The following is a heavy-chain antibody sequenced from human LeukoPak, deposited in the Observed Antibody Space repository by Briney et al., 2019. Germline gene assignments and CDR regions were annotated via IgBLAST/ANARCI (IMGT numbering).Heavy chain of an antibody. CDR3: VGGCIDQGVISPDY. Sequence: SETLSLTCTVSGGSISSYYWGWIRQPPGKGLEWVGYIFYSASANYNPSFRSRVTTSVDTSKNQFSLKLSSVTAAYTAVFYCVGGCIDQGVISPDYWGQGTLVTVSS. CDR1: GGSISSYY. V-gene: IGHV4-59*01. D-gene: IGHD3-22*01. CDR2: IFYSASA. J-gene: IGHJ4*02.